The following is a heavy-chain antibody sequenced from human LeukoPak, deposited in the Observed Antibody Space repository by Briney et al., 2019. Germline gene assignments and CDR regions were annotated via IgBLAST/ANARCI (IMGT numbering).Heavy chain of an antibody. J-gene: IGHJ4*02. CDR2: ISSSSSTI. V-gene: IGHV3-48*01. Sequence: GSLRLSCAASGFTFSSYSMNWVRQAPGKGLEWVSYISSSSSTIYYADSVKGRFTISRDNAKNSLYLQMNSLRAEDTAVYYCARGIIAAAEDWGQGTLVTVSS. CDR1: GFTFSSYS. D-gene: IGHD6-13*01. CDR3: ARGIIAAAED.